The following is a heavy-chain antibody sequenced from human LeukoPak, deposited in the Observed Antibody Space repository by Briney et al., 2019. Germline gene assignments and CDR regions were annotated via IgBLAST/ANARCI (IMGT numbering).Heavy chain of an antibody. J-gene: IGHJ4*02. CDR1: GYMFAGYY. CDR2: IDPNSGGT. D-gene: IGHD3-3*01. CDR3: ARVLRFLEWIFDY. Sequence: GASVKVSCKASGYMFAGYYMRWVRQAPGQGLEWMGWIDPNSGGTNLAQNFLGRVTMTRDTSISTAYMELSRLRSDDTAVYYCARVLRFLEWIFDYWGQGTLVTVSS. V-gene: IGHV1-2*02.